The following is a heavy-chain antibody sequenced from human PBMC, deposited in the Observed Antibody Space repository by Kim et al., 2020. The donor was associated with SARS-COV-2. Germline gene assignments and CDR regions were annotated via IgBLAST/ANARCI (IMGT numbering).Heavy chain of an antibody. CDR3: ARVTLLALNVYGDYKEGAFDI. Sequence: GGSLRLSCAASGFTFSSYSMNWVRQAPGKGLEWVSSISSSSSYIYYADSVKGRFTISRDNAKNSLYLQMNSLRAEDTAVYYCARVTLLALNVYGDYKEGAFDIWGQGTMVTVSS. V-gene: IGHV3-21*01. CDR1: GFTFSSYS. CDR2: ISSSSSYI. D-gene: IGHD4-17*01. J-gene: IGHJ3*02.